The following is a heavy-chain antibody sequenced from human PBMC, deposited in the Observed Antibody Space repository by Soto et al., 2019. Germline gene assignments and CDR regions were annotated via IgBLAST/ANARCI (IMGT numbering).Heavy chain of an antibody. D-gene: IGHD1-26*01. CDR3: ARNRRMTGEMDV. V-gene: IGHV3-21*02. Sequence: EVQLVESGGGLVKQGGSLRLSCVASGFTSSDYNMNWLRPTSGKGLEWVSSIASRSNYIYYADSLKGRFTVSRDNARHSLYLQVDHLRAEDKAVYYCARNRRMTGEMDVWGQGATVTVSS. J-gene: IGHJ6*02. CDR2: IASRSNYI. CDR1: GFTSSDYN.